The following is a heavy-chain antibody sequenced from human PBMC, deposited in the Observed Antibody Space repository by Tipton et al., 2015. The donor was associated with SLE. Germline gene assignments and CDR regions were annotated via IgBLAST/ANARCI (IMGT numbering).Heavy chain of an antibody. CDR2: INWNSDTL. Sequence: RSLRLSCVGSGDTFHIDAVHWVRQRPGKGLEWVAGINWNSDTLAYADSVKGRFTIFRDSAKNSLYLQMNSLTVEDTAFYYCAKDQYSRFSNFEDWGQGTLVTVSS. J-gene: IGHJ4*02. CDR3: AKDQYSRFSNFED. CDR1: GDTFHIDA. D-gene: IGHD2-21*01. V-gene: IGHV3-9*01.